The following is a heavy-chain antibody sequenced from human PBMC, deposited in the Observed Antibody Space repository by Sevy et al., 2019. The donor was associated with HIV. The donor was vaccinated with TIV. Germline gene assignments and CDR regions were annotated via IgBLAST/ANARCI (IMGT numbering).Heavy chain of an antibody. CDR2: ISWNSISI. CDR1: GFTFGDYA. D-gene: IGHD6-19*01. J-gene: IGHJ4*02. Sequence: GGSLRLSCAASGFTFGDYAMHWVRQAPGKGLEWVSGISWNSISIGYADSVKGRFNISRDNAKNSLYLQMNSLRAEDTALYYCAKARVYSSGWYDYWGQGTLVTVSS. CDR3: AKARVYSSGWYDY. V-gene: IGHV3-9*01.